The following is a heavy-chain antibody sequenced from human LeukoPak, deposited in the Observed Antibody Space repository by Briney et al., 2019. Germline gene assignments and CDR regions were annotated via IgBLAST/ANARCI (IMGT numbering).Heavy chain of an antibody. CDR1: GGSISSYY. CDR2: IYTSGST. V-gene: IGHV4-4*07. CDR3: ARXKGXGSSWSDAFDI. J-gene: IGHJ3*02. D-gene: IGHD6-13*01. Sequence: SETLSLTCTVSGGSISSYYWSWIRQPAGKGLEWIGRIYTSGSTNYNPSLKSRVTMSVDTSKNQFSLKLSSVTAADTAVYYCARXKGXGSSWSDAFDIWGQGTMVTVSS.